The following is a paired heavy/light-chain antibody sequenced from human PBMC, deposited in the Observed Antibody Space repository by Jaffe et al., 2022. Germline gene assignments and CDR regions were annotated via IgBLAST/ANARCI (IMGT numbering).Light chain of an antibody. CDR1: QSLLHGTGHNF. J-gene: IGKJ3*01. CDR2: LAS. Sequence: DIVMTQSPVSLPVTPGEAASISCNSSQSLLHGTGHNFLHWFLQKPGQSPQLLIYLASIRASGVPDRFSGSGSGTDFTLKISRVEAEDVGLYYCMQALQTPLTFGPGTKVDIK. CDR3: MQALQTPLT. V-gene: IGKV2-28*01.
Heavy chain of an antibody. CDR3: ATDETAPFDH. CDR2: FDPEDRQR. J-gene: IGHJ4*02. V-gene: IGHV1-24*01. Sequence: VQLIQSGTEVRKPGASVKVSCKVSGYTLTDSSIHWVRQAPGKGLEWLGGFDPEDRQRIYTQKFQDRLILTEDSSTNTAYMELTSLTSDDTAVYYCATDETAPFDHWGQGTLVTVSS. CDR1: GYTLTDSS. D-gene: IGHD1-1*01.